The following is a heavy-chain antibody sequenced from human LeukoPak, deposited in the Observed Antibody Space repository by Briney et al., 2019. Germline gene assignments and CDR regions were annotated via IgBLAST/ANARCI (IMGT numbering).Heavy chain of an antibody. CDR2: ISSSSSYI. J-gene: IGHJ6*02. V-gene: IGHV3-21*01. CDR3: ARVVSHYYHGMDV. Sequence: PGGSLRLSCAASGFTFSSYSMNWVRQAPGKGLEWVSSISSSSSYIYYADSVKGRFTISRDNAKNSLYLQMNSLRAEDTAVYYCARVVSHYYHGMDVWGQGTTVTVSS. CDR1: GFTFSSYS.